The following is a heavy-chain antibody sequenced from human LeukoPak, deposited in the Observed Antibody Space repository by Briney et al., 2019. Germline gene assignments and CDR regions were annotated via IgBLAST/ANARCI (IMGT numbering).Heavy chain of an antibody. CDR2: IYYSGST. V-gene: IGHV4-31*03. Sequence: PSETLSLTCTVSGGSISSGGYYWSWIRQHPGKGLEWIGYIYYSGSTYYNPSLKSRFTISVDTSKNQFSLKLSSGTAPDTAVYYCARAGIVGALETEFDYWGQGPLVTVSS. J-gene: IGHJ4*02. CDR3: ARAGIVGALETEFDY. CDR1: GGSISSGGYY. D-gene: IGHD1-26*01.